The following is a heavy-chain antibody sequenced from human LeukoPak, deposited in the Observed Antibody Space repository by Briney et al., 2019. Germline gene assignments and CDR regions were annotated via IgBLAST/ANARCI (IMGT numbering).Heavy chain of an antibody. V-gene: IGHV3-21*01. CDR3: ARGGPEDFWSGYFPHYYYGMDV. Sequence: GGSLRLSCAASGFTFSSYSMNWVRQAPGKGLEWVSSISSSSSYIYYADSVKGRFTISRDNAKNSLYLQMNSLRAEDTAVYYCARGGPEDFWSGYFPHYYYGMDVWGQGTTVTVSS. J-gene: IGHJ6*02. CDR1: GFTFSSYS. CDR2: ISSSSSYI. D-gene: IGHD3-3*01.